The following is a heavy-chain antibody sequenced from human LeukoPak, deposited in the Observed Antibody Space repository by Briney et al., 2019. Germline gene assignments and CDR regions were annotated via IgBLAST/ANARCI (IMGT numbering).Heavy chain of an antibody. CDR1: GFTFSSYW. V-gene: IGHV3-7*04. Sequence: TGGSLRLSCAASGFTFSSYWMAWVRQAPGKGLEWVANIRSDGSEKYYVDSLKGRFTISRDNAENSLYLQMKSLRDEDTAVYYCARAAVAAPGDVWGQGTTVT. CDR3: ARAAVAAPGDV. J-gene: IGHJ6*02. CDR2: IRSDGSEK. D-gene: IGHD6-19*01.